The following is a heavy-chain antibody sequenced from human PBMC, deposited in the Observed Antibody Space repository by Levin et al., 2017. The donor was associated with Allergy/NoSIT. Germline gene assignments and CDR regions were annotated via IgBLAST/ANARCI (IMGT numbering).Heavy chain of an antibody. D-gene: IGHD6-13*01. CDR3: ARDREQLVQVY. V-gene: IGHV3-48*01. J-gene: IGHJ4*02. Sequence: GGSLRLSCAASGFTFSSYSMNWVRQAPGKGLEWVSYISSSSSTIYYADSVKGRFTISRDNAKNSLYLQMNSLRAEDTAVYYCARDREQLVQVYWGQGTLVTVSS. CDR2: ISSSSSTI. CDR1: GFTFSSYS.